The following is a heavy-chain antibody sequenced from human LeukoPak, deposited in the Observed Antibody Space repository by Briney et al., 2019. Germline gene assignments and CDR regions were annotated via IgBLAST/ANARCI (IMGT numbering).Heavy chain of an antibody. CDR3: ARGGVAGTVEAFDI. J-gene: IGHJ3*02. V-gene: IGHV3-11*01. Sequence: AGTLTLSCAASGFTFSDYYRSWIRQAPGKGLEWVSYISNSGSTIYYAESVKGRLTISRDNAKKSLYLKMNSLRAEDTGVYYCARGGVAGTVEAFDIWGQGTMVTVSS. D-gene: IGHD6-19*01. CDR2: ISNSGSTI. CDR1: GFTFSDYY.